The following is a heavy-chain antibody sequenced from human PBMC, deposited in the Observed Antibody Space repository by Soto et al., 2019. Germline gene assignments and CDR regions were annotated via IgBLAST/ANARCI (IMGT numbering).Heavy chain of an antibody. CDR1: GYTFTGYY. CDR2: INPNSGGT. Sequence: ASVKVSCKASGYTFTGYYMHWVRQAPGQGLEWMGWINPNSGGTNYAQKFQGWVTMTRDTSISTAYMELSRLRSDDTAVYYCARDLVSYYDFWSGYFPALGYGVDVWGQGTTVTVSS. V-gene: IGHV1-2*04. CDR3: ARDLVSYYDFWSGYFPALGYGVDV. J-gene: IGHJ6*02. D-gene: IGHD3-3*01.